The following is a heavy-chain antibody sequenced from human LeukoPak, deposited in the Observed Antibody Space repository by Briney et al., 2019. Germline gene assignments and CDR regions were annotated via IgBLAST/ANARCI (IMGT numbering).Heavy chain of an antibody. D-gene: IGHD3-10*01. Sequence: PSGTLSLTCAVSGGSISSSNWWSWVRQPPGKGPEWIGEMHHSGSTNYNPSLKSRVTISVDKSKNQLSLKLSSVTAADTAVYYCAREQLSITSYGMDVWGQGTTVTVSS. V-gene: IGHV4-4*02. J-gene: IGHJ6*02. CDR2: MHHSGST. CDR3: AREQLSITSYGMDV. CDR1: GGSISSSNW.